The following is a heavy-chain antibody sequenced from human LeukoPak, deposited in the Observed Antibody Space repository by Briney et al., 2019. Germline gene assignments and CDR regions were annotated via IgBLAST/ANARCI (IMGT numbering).Heavy chain of an antibody. CDR2: IYNSGST. CDR1: GGSISSYY. J-gene: IGHJ4*02. Sequence: NPSETLSLTCTVSGGSISSYYWSWIRQPPGKGLEWIGYIYNSGSTNYNPSLKSRVTISVDTSKNQFSLKLSSVTAADTAVYYCARNSVAMHDYWGQGTLVTVSS. CDR3: ARNSVAMHDY. D-gene: IGHD2-21*01. V-gene: IGHV4-59*08.